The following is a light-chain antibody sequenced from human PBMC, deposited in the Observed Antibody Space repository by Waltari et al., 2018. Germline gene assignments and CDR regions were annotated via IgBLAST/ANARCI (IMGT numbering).Light chain of an antibody. CDR2: EVI. CDR1: TSDVGTYDL. Sequence: SALTQPASVSGTPGQSINIPCPGTTSDVGTYDLVSWYQQHPGQAPTLLICEVIKRPSGVSSRFSGSKSGNTASLTISGLQAEDEADYYCCSYAGRGTYVFGSGTKVTVL. V-gene: IGLV2-23*02. J-gene: IGLJ1*01. CDR3: CSYAGRGTYV.